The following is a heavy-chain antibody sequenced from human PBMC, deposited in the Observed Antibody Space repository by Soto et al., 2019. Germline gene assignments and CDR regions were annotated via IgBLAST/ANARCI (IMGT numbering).Heavy chain of an antibody. D-gene: IGHD4-17*01. CDR2: LYWNDDK. J-gene: IGHJ4*02. Sequence: SGPTLVNPTQTLTLTCTFSGFSLSTSGVGVGWIRQPPGKALEWLLLLYWNDDKHYRPALKSRLTITKDTSKNQVVLTMTNMDPVDTATYYCARLSTVVNLGYFDYWGQGTLVTGSS. CDR1: GFSLSTSGVG. V-gene: IGHV2-5*01. CDR3: ARLSTVVNLGYFDY.